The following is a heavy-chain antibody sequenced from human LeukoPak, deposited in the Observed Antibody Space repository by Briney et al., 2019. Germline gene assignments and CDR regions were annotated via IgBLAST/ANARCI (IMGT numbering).Heavy chain of an antibody. V-gene: IGHV3-23*01. CDR1: GFSFSSNA. CDR3: AKGWKRNLDY. CDR2: VSGSGGST. Sequence: GGSLRLSCAASGFSFSSNAMNWVRQAPGKGLEWVSAVSGSGGSTYYADSVKGRFTISRDNSKNTVYLQMNSLRAEDTALYYCAKGWKRNLDYWGQGTLVTVSS. D-gene: IGHD1-14*01. J-gene: IGHJ4*02.